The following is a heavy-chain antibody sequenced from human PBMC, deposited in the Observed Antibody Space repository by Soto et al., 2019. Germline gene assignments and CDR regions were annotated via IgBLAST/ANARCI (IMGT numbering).Heavy chain of an antibody. CDR2: ISGSGGST. CDR1: GFTFSSYA. Sequence: GGSLRLSCAASGFTFSSYAMSWVRQAPGKGLEWVSAISGSGGSTYYADSVKGRFTISRDNSKNTLYLQMNSLRAEDTAVYYCAKAREHSTQLGYYYYMDVWGKGTTVTVSS. J-gene: IGHJ6*03. V-gene: IGHV3-23*01. CDR3: AKAREHSTQLGYYYYMDV. D-gene: IGHD1-26*01.